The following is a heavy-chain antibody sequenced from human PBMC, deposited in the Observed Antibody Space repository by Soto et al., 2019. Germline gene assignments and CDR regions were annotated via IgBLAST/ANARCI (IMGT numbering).Heavy chain of an antibody. V-gene: IGHV1-69*02. Sequence: QVQLVQSGAEVKKPGSSVKVSCKASGGTFSSYTISWVRQAPGQGLEWMGRIIPILGIANYAQKFQGRVTITADKSTSTAYMELSSLRSEDTAVYYCARVGWEIIAADGTEEDYWGQGTLVTVSS. J-gene: IGHJ4*02. CDR2: IIPILGIA. D-gene: IGHD6-13*01. CDR1: GGTFSSYT. CDR3: ARVGWEIIAADGTEEDY.